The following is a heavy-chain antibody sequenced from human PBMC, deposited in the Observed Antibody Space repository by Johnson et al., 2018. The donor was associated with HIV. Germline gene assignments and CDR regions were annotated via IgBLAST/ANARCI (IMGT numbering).Heavy chain of an antibody. CDR2: ISSSGSTI. CDR3: ASGVDAFDI. Sequence: QVQLVESGGGLVKPGGSLRLSCAASGFTFSDYYMSWIRQAPGKGLEWVSYISSSGSTIYYVDSVKGRFTVSRDNSKNTLYLQMNSLRAEDSALYFCASGVDAFDIWGQGTMVTVSS. CDR1: GFTFSDYY. J-gene: IGHJ3*02. V-gene: IGHV3-11*04. D-gene: IGHD3-16*01.